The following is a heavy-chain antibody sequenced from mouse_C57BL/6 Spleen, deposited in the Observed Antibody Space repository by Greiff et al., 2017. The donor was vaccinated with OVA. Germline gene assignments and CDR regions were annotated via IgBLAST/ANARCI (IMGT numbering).Heavy chain of an antibody. CDR3: AIHYYGSFPGAMDY. CDR2: IWGVGST. V-gene: IGHV2-6*01. Sequence: QVQLQQSGPGLVAPSQSLSITCTVSGFSLTSYGVDWVRQSPGKGLEWLGVIWGVGSTNYNSALKSRLSISKDNSKSQVFLKMNSLQTDDTAMYYCAIHYYGSFPGAMDYWGQGTSVTVSS. CDR1: GFSLTSYG. D-gene: IGHD1-1*01. J-gene: IGHJ4*01.